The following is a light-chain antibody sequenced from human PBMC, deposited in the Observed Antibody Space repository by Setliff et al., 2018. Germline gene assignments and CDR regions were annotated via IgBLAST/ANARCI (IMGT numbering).Light chain of an antibody. CDR1: SSDVGGYNY. V-gene: IGLV2-14*01. Sequence: QSVLAQPASVSGSPGQSITISCTGTSSDVGGYNYVSWYQQHPGEAPKLMIYDVSKRPSGVSNRFSGSKSGNTASLTISGLQAEDEADYYCSSYTSSSTPYVFGTGNKVTVL. CDR3: SSYTSSSTPYV. J-gene: IGLJ1*01. CDR2: DVS.